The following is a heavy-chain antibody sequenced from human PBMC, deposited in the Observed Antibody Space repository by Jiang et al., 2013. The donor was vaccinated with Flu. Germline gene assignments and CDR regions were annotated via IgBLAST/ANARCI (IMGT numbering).Heavy chain of an antibody. CDR3: AITYYFESDSYSSNDAFDI. J-gene: IGHJ3*02. V-gene: IGHV4-4*07. CDR2: IFSSGSA. D-gene: IGHD2/OR15-2a*01. CDR1: RISTRRSS. Sequence: GSGLVKPSETLSLTCTVSRISTRRSSWSWIRQPAGKGLEWIGRIFSSGSANYNPSLNSRVSMSVDTSKNQLSLKLRSVTAADTALYYCAITYYFESDSYSSNDAFDIWGQGTMVTVSS.